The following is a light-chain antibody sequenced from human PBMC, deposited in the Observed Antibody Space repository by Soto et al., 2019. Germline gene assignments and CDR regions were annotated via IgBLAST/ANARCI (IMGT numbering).Light chain of an antibody. V-gene: IGKV3-20*01. CDR1: QSVSSNY. CDR2: GAF. CDR3: PQYGISPRT. J-gene: IGKJ1*01. Sequence: EIVLKQSPGTLSLSPGERATFSCRASQSVSSNYLAWYQQKPGQAPRLLIYGAFKRATGIPDRFSGSGSGTDFTLTISRMEPEDFAVYCCPQYGISPRTFCQGTKVHIK.